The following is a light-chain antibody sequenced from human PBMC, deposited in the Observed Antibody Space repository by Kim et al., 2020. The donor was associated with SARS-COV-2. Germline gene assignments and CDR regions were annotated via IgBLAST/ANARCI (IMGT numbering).Light chain of an antibody. V-gene: IGKV3-15*01. CDR3: QQYNNWPPLT. J-gene: IGKJ4*01. CDR2: GAS. CDR1: QSVSSN. Sequence: VSPGERATLSCRASQSVSSNLAWYQQKPGQAPRLLIYGASTRATGIPARFSGSGSGTEFTLTISSLQSEDFAVYYCQQYNNWPPLTFGGGNKVEI.